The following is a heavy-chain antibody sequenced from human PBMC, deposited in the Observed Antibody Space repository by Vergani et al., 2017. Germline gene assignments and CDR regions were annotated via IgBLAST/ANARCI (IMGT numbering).Heavy chain of an antibody. CDR1: GGTFSSYA. V-gene: IGHV1-69*04. J-gene: IGHJ4*02. CDR2: IIPILGIA. CDR3: ARFGRDGYNVDY. D-gene: IGHD5-24*01. Sequence: QVQLVQSGAEVKKPGSSVKVSCKASGGTFSSYAISWVRQAPGQGLEWMGRIIPILGIANYAQKFQGRVTITADKSTSTAYMELSSLRSEDTAVYYCARFGRDGYNVDYWGQGTLVTVSS.